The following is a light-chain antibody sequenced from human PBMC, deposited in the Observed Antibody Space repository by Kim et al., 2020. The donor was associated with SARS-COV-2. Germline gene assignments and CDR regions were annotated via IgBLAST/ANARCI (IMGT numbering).Light chain of an antibody. CDR3: QKYNDAAMT. V-gene: IGKV1-27*01. CDR1: QAISSY. CDR2: ASS. Sequence: DIQMTQSPSALSACIGDRVTITCRASQAISSYVAWYQHKPGQVPKLLISASSTLQSGVPSRFSGSGSGTDFTLTISSLQPEDVASYYCQKYNDAAMTFGQGTRLEIK. J-gene: IGKJ5*01.